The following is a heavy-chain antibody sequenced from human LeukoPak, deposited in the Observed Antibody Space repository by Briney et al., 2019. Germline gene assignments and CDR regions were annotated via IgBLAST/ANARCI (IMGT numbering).Heavy chain of an antibody. CDR2: ISSSGSTI. J-gene: IGHJ4*02. Sequence: GGSLRLSCAASGFTFSDYYMSWIRQAPGKGLEWVSYISSSGSTIYYADSVKGRFTISRDNAKNSVYLQMNSLRVEDTAVYYCASRHNSGWSFDYWGQGTLVTVSS. CDR1: GFTFSDYY. D-gene: IGHD6-19*01. V-gene: IGHV3-11*01. CDR3: ASRHNSGWSFDY.